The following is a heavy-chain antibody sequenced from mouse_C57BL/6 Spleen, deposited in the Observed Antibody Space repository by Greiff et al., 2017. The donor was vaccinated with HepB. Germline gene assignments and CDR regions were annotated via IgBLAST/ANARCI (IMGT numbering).Heavy chain of an antibody. D-gene: IGHD2-5*01. Sequence: VQLQQSGAELVRPGASVTLSCKASGYTFTDYEMHWVKQTPVHGLEWIGAIDPETGGTAYNQKFKGKAILTADKSSSTAYMELRSLTSEDSAVYYCTRSYSNWYFYVWGTGTTVTVSS. CDR1: GYTFTDYE. V-gene: IGHV1-15*01. J-gene: IGHJ1*03. CDR2: IDPETGGT. CDR3: TRSYSNWYFYV.